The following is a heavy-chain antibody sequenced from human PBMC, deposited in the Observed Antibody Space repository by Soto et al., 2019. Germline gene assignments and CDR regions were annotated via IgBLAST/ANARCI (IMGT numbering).Heavy chain of an antibody. Sequence: EVQMVQSGGDLVKPGGSLRLSCATSGFMFSSAWMSWVRQAPGKGLEWVARIKSKGDGGARDYAAPVKGRFTISRDDSKNTVYLQMNSLRAEDTAVYYCVEGWNDFWGQGTLVTVSS. CDR1: GFMFSSAW. J-gene: IGHJ4*02. CDR2: IKSKGDGGAR. D-gene: IGHD1-1*01. CDR3: VEGWNDF. V-gene: IGHV3-15*01.